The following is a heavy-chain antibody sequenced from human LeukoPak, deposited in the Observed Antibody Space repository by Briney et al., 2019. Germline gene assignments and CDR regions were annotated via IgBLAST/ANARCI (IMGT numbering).Heavy chain of an antibody. CDR3: ARSYVDIVATGAFDI. J-gene: IGHJ3*02. CDR1: GFTFSSYS. Sequence: AGGSLRLSCAASGFTFSSYSMNWVRQAPGKGLEWVSSISSSSSYIYYADSVKGRFTISRDNAKNSLYLQMNSLRAEDTAVYYCARSYVDIVATGAFDIWGQGTMVTVSS. D-gene: IGHD5-12*01. V-gene: IGHV3-21*01. CDR2: ISSSSSYI.